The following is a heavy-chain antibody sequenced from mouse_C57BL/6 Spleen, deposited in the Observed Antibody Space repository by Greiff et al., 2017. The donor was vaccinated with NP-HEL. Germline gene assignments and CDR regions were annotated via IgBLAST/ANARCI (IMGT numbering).Heavy chain of an antibody. CDR2: INPSTGGT. CDR3: ARLRVVATDAMDY. D-gene: IGHD1-1*01. CDR1: GYSFTGYY. V-gene: IGHV1-42*01. J-gene: IGHJ4*01. Sequence: VQLQQSGPELVKPGASVKISCKASGYSFTGYYMNWVKQSPEKSLEWIGEINPSTGGTTYNQKFKAKATLTVDKSSSTAYMQLKSLTSEDSAVYYCARLRVVATDAMDYWGQGTSVTVSS.